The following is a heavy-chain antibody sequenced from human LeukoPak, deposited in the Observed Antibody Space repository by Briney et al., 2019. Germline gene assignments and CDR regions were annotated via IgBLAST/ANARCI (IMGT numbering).Heavy chain of an antibody. D-gene: IGHD3-10*01. CDR3: ARGQSDYYGSGSPYYMDV. J-gene: IGHJ6*03. V-gene: IGHV6-1*01. CDR1: GDSVSSNSAA. Sequence: SQTLSLTCAISGDSVSSNSAAWNWIRQSPSRGLEWLGRTYYRSKWYNDYAVSVKSRITINPDTSKNQFSLQLNSVTAADMAVYYCARGQSDYYGSGSPYYMDVWGKGTTVTVSS. CDR2: TYYRSKWYN.